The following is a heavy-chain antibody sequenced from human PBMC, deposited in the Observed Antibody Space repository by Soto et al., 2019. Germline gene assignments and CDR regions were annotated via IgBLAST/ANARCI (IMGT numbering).Heavy chain of an antibody. J-gene: IGHJ5*02. Sequence: PSETLSLTCTVSGGSISSGGYYWSWIRQHPGKGLEWIGYIYYSGSTYYNPSLKSRVTISVDTSKNQFSLKLSSVTAADTAVYYWARNSGWDKTWFDPWGRETLVTVSS. V-gene: IGHV4-31*03. CDR3: ARNSGWDKTWFDP. CDR2: IYYSGST. D-gene: IGHD6-19*01. CDR1: GGSISSGGYY.